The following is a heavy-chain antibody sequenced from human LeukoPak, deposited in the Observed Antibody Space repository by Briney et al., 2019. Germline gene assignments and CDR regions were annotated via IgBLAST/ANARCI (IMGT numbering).Heavy chain of an antibody. V-gene: IGHV3-7*01. J-gene: IGHJ4*02. D-gene: IGHD3-9*01. CDR1: GLTFSSYW. Sequence: GGSLRLSCAASGLTFSSYWMSWVRQAPGKGLEWVANINQDGSEIYYVDSVKGRFTISRDNAKNSLYLQMNSLRADDTAVYYCAREPTSDILTGYSSDYWGQGTLVTVSS. CDR2: INQDGSEI. CDR3: AREPTSDILTGYSSDY.